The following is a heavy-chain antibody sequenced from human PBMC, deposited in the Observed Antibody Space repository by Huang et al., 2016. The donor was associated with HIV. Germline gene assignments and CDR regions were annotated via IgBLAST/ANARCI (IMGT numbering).Heavy chain of an antibody. CDR2: IKIDGGTT. D-gene: IGHD2-15*01. CDR3: ARAGGFEI. J-gene: IGHJ3*02. Sequence: EEHLVESGGGLVQPGGSLRLSCEASGFKFSNYWMQWVRQAPGKGRRWGSRIKIDGGTTDYADSVKGRFTISRDNAKNTLYLQMSSLTAEDTAIYYCARAGGFEIWGQGTVVTVSS. V-gene: IGHV3-74*01. CDR1: GFKFSNYW.